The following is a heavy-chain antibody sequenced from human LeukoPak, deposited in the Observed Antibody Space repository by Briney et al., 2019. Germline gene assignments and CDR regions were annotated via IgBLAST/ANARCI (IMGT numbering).Heavy chain of an antibody. CDR1: GYTFTSYY. Sequence: GVSVKVSCKASGYTFTSYYMHWVRQAPGQGLEWMGIINPSGGSTSYAQKFQGRVTMTRDTSTSTVYMELSSLRSEDTAVYYCARRGFGYSYGFVSYYFDYWGQGTLVTVSS. V-gene: IGHV1-46*01. D-gene: IGHD5-18*01. J-gene: IGHJ4*02. CDR3: ARRGFGYSYGFVSYYFDY. CDR2: INPSGGST.